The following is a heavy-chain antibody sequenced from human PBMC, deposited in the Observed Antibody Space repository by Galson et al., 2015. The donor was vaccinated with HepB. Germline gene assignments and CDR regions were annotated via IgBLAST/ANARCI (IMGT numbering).Heavy chain of an antibody. V-gene: IGHV3-15*01. CDR2: IKSKTDGGTT. CDR3: TRDNHYDFWSGYDYYYYYYMDI. J-gene: IGHJ6*03. D-gene: IGHD3-3*01. CDR1: GFTFSNAW. Sequence: SLRLSCAASGFTFSNAWMSWVRQAPGKGLEWVGRIKSKTDGGTTDYAAPVKGRFTISRDDSKNTLYLQMNSLKTEDTAVYYCTRDNHYDFWSGYDYYYYYYMDIWGKGTTVTVSS.